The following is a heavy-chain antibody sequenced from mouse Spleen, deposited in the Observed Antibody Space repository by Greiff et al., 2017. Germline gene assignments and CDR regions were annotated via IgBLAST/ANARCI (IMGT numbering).Heavy chain of an antibody. CDR3: ARWGTTRAMDY. J-gene: IGHJ4*01. D-gene: IGHD1-1*01. Sequence: VKLMESGPELVKPGASVKLSCKASGYTFTSYDINWVKQRPGQGLEWIGWIYPRDGSTKYNEKFKGKATLTVDTSSSTAYMELHSLTSEDSAVYFCARWGTTRAMDYWGQGTSVTVSS. V-gene: IGHV1-85*01. CDR2: IYPRDGST. CDR1: GYTFTSYD.